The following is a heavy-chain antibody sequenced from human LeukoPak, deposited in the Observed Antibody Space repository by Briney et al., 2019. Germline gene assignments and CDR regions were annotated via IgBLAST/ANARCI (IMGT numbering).Heavy chain of an antibody. V-gene: IGHV1-69*04. J-gene: IGHJ4*02. CDR2: FIPILGIA. D-gene: IGHD5-12*01. Sequence: SVKVSFKGSGGPFSRYAISWVRQAPGQGVEWMGRFIPILGIANYAQKLQGRVTITADKSTSTAYMELSSLRSEDTAVYYCARGYSGYDYGYFDYWGQGTLVTVSS. CDR1: GGPFSRYA. CDR3: ARGYSGYDYGYFDY.